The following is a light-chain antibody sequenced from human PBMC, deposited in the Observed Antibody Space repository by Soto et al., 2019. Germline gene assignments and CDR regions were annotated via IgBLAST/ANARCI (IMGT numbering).Light chain of an antibody. CDR2: DVS. CDR1: SSDVGGYSY. Sequence: QSALTQPRSVSGSPGQSATISCTGTSSDVGGYSYVSWYQQHPGKAPKLMIYDVSKRPSGVPDRFSGSKSGNTASLTISGLQAEDEADYYCCSYAGSYTWVFGTGTKVTVL. CDR3: CSYAGSYTWV. J-gene: IGLJ1*01. V-gene: IGLV2-11*01.